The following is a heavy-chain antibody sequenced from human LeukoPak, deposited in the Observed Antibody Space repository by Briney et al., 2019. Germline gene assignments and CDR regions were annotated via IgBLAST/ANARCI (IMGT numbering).Heavy chain of an antibody. CDR1: GGSISSYY. CDR2: IYYSGST. J-gene: IGHJ2*01. D-gene: IGHD3-22*01. V-gene: IGHV4-59*01. CDR3: AGSYDSSGYPWYFDL. Sequence: SETLSLTCTVSGGSISSYYWSWIRQPPGKGLEWIGYIYYSGSTNYNPSLKSRVTISVDTSKNQFSLKLSSVTAADTAVYYCAGSYDSSGYPWYFDLWGRGTLVTVSS.